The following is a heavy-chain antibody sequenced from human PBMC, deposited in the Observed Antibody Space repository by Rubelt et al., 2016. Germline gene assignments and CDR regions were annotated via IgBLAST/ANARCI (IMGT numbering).Heavy chain of an antibody. CDR1: GGTFSSYA. V-gene: IGHV1-2*02. CDR3: ARDLRAVNDY. CDR2: INPNSGGT. J-gene: IGHJ4*02. Sequence: QVQLVQSGAEVKKPGSSVKVSCKASGGTFSSYAISWVRQAPGHGLEWMGWINPNSGGTNCGQKFKGRVTMTRGTSISTAYMGPSRLGSDDTAVYYCARDLRAVNDYWGQGTLVTVSS. D-gene: IGHD4-17*01.